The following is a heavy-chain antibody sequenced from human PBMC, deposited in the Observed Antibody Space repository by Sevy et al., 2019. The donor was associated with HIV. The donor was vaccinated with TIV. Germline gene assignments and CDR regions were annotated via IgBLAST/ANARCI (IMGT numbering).Heavy chain of an antibody. CDR3: TGRDTAMVPVDV. J-gene: IGHJ6*02. D-gene: IGHD5-18*01. CDR1: GFTFSGSA. V-gene: IGHV3-73*01. Sequence: GGSLRLSCAASGFTFSGSAMHWVRQASGKGLEWVGRIRNKANSYATAYAASVKGRFTISRDDSKNTAYLQMNSLKTEDTAVYYCTGRDTAMVPVDVWGQGTTVTVSS. CDR2: IRNKANSYAT.